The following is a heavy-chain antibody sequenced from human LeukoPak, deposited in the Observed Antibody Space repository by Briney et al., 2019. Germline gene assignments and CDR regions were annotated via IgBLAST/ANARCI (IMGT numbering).Heavy chain of an antibody. V-gene: IGHV3-33*01. D-gene: IGHD2-15*01. CDR1: GFTFSSYG. J-gene: IGHJ4*02. CDR2: IWYDGSNK. CDR3: ATQSWVAAGDY. Sequence: GGSLRLSCAASGFTFSSYGMHWVRQAPGKGLEWVAVIWYDGSNKYYAASVKGRFTIARDNSKNTLYLQMNSLRAEDTAVYYCATQSWVAAGDYWGQGTLVTVSS.